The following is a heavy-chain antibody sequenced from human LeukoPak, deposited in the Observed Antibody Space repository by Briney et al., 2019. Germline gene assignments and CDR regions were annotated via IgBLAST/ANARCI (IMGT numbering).Heavy chain of an antibody. CDR3: ARGYIAAAGTIDY. J-gene: IGHJ4*02. Sequence: ASVKVFCKASGYTFTGYYMHWVRQAPGQGLEWLGRINPNSGGTNYAQKFQGRVTMTRDTSISTAYMELSRLRSDDTAVYYCARGYIAAAGTIDYWGQGTLVTVSS. CDR2: INPNSGGT. V-gene: IGHV1-2*06. CDR1: GYTFTGYY. D-gene: IGHD6-13*01.